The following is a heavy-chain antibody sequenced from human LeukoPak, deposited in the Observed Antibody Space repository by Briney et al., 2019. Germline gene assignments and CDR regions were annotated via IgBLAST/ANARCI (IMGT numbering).Heavy chain of an antibody. V-gene: IGHV3-30*02. D-gene: IGHD2-2*01. CDR2: IRYDGSNK. J-gene: IGHJ4*02. CDR1: GFTFSSYG. CDR3: AREGCSSTGCYCY. Sequence: GGSLRLSCAASGFTFSSYGMHWVRQAPGKGLEWVAFIRYDGSNKYYADSVKGRFTISRDNSKNTLYLQMNSLRAEDTAVYYCAREGCSSTGCYCYWGQGTLVTVSS.